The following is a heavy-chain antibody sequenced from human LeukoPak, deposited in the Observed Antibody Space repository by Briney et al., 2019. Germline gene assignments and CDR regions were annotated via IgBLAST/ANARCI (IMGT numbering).Heavy chain of an antibody. CDR2: IIDTGST. CDR3: ARHFFDWFRMKWFDP. CDR1: GGSFSGYY. J-gene: IGHJ5*02. Sequence: SETLSLTCAVHGGSFSGYYWTWIRQPPGKGLEWIGEIIDTGSTKYTSSLKSRVTISADTSENQFSLKLSSVTAADTAVYYCARHFFDWFRMKWFDPWGQGTLVTVSS. D-gene: IGHD3-9*01. V-gene: IGHV4-34*12.